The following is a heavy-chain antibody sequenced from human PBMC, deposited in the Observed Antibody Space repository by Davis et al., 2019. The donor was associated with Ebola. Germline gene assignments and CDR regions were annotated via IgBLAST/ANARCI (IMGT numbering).Heavy chain of an antibody. D-gene: IGHD2-2*01. J-gene: IGHJ4*02. CDR2: INHSGST. Sequence: SETLSLTCAVYGGSFSGYYWSWIRQPPGKGLEWIGEINHSGSTNYNPSLKSRVTISVDRSKNQFSLKLSSVTAADTAVYYCASRPTWEYCSSVSCNPFDYWGQGILVTVSS. CDR1: GGSFSGYY. V-gene: IGHV4-34*01. CDR3: ASRPTWEYCSSVSCNPFDY.